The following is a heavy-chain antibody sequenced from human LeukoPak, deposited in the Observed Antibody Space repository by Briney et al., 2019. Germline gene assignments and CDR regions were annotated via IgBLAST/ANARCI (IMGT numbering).Heavy chain of an antibody. Sequence: GGSLRLSCAASGFTFSSYSMNWVRQAPGKGLEWVSSISSSSSYIYYADSVKGRFTISRDNAKNSLYLQMNSLRVEDTAVYYCARESTVTTSFDYWGQGTLVTVSS. CDR3: ARESTVTTSFDY. V-gene: IGHV3-21*01. CDR2: ISSSSSYI. J-gene: IGHJ4*02. CDR1: GFTFSSYS. D-gene: IGHD4-17*01.